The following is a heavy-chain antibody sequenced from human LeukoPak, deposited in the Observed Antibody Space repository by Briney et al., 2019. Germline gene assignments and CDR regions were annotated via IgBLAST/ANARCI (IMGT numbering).Heavy chain of an antibody. D-gene: IGHD3-10*01. CDR3: ARDRDANWFDP. CDR1: GFTVSSNY. CDR2: IYSGGST. Sequence: PGGSLRLSCAASGFTVSSNYMNWVRQAPGKGLEWVSVIYSGGSTYYADSVQGRFTISRDNSKNTLYLQMNSLRAEDTAVYYCARDRDANWFDPWGQGTLVTVSS. V-gene: IGHV3-53*01. J-gene: IGHJ5*02.